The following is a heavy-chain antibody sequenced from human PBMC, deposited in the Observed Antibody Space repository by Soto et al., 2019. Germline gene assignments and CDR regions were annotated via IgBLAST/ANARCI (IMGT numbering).Heavy chain of an antibody. D-gene: IGHD1-7*01. V-gene: IGHV4-30-4*01. Sequence: QVQLQESGPGLVKPSQTLSLTCTVSGGSISSGDYYWSWIRQPPGKGLEWIGYIYYSGSTYYNPSLKSRVTISVDTSKNHFSLKLSSVTAADTAVYYCARVGTGTTQGGRERYYYGMDVWGQGTTVTVSS. CDR2: IYYSGST. CDR1: GGSISSGDYY. J-gene: IGHJ6*02. CDR3: ARVGTGTTQGGRERYYYGMDV.